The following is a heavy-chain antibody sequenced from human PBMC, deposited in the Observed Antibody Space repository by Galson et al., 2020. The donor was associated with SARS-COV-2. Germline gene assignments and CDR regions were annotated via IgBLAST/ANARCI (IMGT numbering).Heavy chain of an antibody. V-gene: IGHV4-30-2*01. CDR1: GGSISSGGYS. CDR2: IYHSGST. D-gene: IGHD3-3*01. J-gene: IGHJ5*02. CDR3: ASLITIFGVPIGGGWFDP. Sequence: SETLSLTCAVSGGSISSGGYSWSWIRQPPGKGLEWIGYIYHSGSTYYNPSLKSRVTISVDRSKNQFSLKLSSVTAADTAVYYCASLITIFGVPIGGGWFDPWGQGTLVTVSS.